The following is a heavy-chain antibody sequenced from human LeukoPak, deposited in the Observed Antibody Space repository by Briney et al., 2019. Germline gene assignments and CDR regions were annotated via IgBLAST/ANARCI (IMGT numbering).Heavy chain of an antibody. CDR1: GFTFSSYA. CDR3: AKVPAPITMIVVVTSPDY. D-gene: IGHD3-22*01. V-gene: IGHV3-23*01. J-gene: IGHJ4*02. CDR2: ISGSGGST. Sequence: PGGSLRLSCAASGFTFSSYAMSWVRQAPGKGLEWVSAISGSGGSTYYADSVKGRFTISRDNSKNTLYLQMNSLRAEDTAVYYCAKVPAPITMIVVVTSPDYWGQGTLVTVSS.